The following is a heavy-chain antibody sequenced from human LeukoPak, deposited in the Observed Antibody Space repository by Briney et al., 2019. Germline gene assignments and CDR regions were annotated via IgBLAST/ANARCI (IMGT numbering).Heavy chain of an antibody. V-gene: IGHV1-69*05. D-gene: IGHD6-19*01. CDR2: IIPIFGTA. CDR1: GGTFSSYA. Sequence: SVKVSCKAPGGTFSSYAISWVRQAPGQGLEWMGRIIPIFGTANYAQKFQGRVTITTDESTSTAYMELSSLRSEDTAVYYCARVSYSSGWYGLDYWGQGTLVTVSS. CDR3: ARVSYSSGWYGLDY. J-gene: IGHJ4*02.